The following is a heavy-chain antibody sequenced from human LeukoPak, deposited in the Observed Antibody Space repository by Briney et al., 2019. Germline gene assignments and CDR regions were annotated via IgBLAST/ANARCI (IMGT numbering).Heavy chain of an antibody. CDR2: RQPGNVS. V-gene: IGHV3-53*01. D-gene: IGHD3-22*01. CDR3: ARERDYDTYFDY. J-gene: IGHJ4*01. Sequence: GGSLRLSCAVSGFIANTHHMAWVRQAPGKHLEWVSVRQPGNVSYYADSVTGRFTTSTDTSKNTVYLQMTDLRVEDTALYYCARERDYDTYFDYWGQGTLVIVSS. CDR1: GFIANTHH.